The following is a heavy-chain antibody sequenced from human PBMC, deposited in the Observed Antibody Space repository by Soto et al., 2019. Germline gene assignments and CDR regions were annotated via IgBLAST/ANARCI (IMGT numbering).Heavy chain of an antibody. Sequence: SETLSLTCGVYGGTFSGYYWTWIRQPPGKGLEWIGEINHSGVTTYNPSFESRVTISVDTSKDQISLRLTSVTAADAAVYCCARGGLHGGNYYIFDYWGQGTLVTVSS. CDR2: INHSGVT. J-gene: IGHJ4*02. CDR3: ARGGLHGGNYYIFDY. V-gene: IGHV4-34*01. D-gene: IGHD2-15*01. CDR1: GGTFSGYY.